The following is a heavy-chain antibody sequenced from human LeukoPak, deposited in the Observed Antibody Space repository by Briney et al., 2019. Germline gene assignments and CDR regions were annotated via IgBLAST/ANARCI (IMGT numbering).Heavy chain of an antibody. CDR1: GFTFSSYG. J-gene: IGHJ6*03. D-gene: IGHD5-18*01. V-gene: IGHV3-30*02. Sequence: RSGGSLRLSCAASGFTFSSYGMHWVRQAPGKGLEWVAFIRYDGSNKYYADSVKGRFTISRDNSKNTLYLQMNSLRAEDTAVYYCAKLDTAMVTLFYYYYYMDVWGKGTTVTTSS. CDR2: IRYDGSNK. CDR3: AKLDTAMVTLFYYYYYMDV.